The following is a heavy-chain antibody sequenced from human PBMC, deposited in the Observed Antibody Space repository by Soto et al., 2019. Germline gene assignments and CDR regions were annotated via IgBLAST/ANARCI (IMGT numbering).Heavy chain of an antibody. V-gene: IGHV3-23*01. J-gene: IGHJ4*02. CDR2: ISGSGGGT. D-gene: IGHD1-26*01. Sequence: HPGGSLRLSCAASGFTFSSYAMNWVRQGPGKGLEWVSTISGSGGGTYYADSVKGRFTISRDNSKNTLYLQMNSLRAEDTAVYYSAKGGGSYPFDYWGQGILVTFSS. CDR1: GFTFSSYA. CDR3: AKGGGSYPFDY.